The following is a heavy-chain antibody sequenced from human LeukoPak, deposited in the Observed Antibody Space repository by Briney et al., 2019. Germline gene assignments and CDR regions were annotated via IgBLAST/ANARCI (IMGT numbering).Heavy chain of an antibody. J-gene: IGHJ4*02. CDR2: IYYSGST. CDR1: GGSISSYY. Sequence: SETLSLTCTVSGGSISSYYWSWIRQPPGKGLEWIGYIYYSGSTNYNPSLKSRVTISVDTSKNQFSLKLSSVTAADTAVYYCARAVRPQYCSSTSCPGPVDYWGQGTLVTVSS. V-gene: IGHV4-59*01. CDR3: ARAVRPQYCSSTSCPGPVDY. D-gene: IGHD2-2*01.